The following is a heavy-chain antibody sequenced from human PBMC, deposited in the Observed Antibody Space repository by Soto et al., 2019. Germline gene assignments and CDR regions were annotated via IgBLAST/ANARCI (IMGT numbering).Heavy chain of an antibody. Sequence: PSETLSLSCTVSGGSISSCSYYWGWIRQPPGKGLEWIGSIYYSGSTYYNPSLKSRVTISVDTSKNQFSLKLSSVTAADTAVYYCARPVFGVVRIWGQGTMVTVS. D-gene: IGHD3-3*01. J-gene: IGHJ3*02. CDR2: IYYSGST. CDR1: GGSISSCSYY. V-gene: IGHV4-39*01. CDR3: ARPVFGVVRI.